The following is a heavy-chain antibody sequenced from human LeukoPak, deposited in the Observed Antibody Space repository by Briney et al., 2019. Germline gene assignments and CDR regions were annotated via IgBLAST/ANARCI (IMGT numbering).Heavy chain of an antibody. Sequence: ASGKVSCKASGYTVTAYYMHCGRQAPGQGLKWRGGISTNSGGTKYAKTFPGRVTMTRDKSIRTAYMALSRLRSDDPAVYYCARAGAGAYGGKKFQHWGQGTLVTVSS. CDR1: GYTVTAYY. D-gene: IGHD4-23*01. CDR3: ARAGAGAYGGKKFQH. V-gene: IGHV1-2*02. CDR2: ISTNSGGT. J-gene: IGHJ1*01.